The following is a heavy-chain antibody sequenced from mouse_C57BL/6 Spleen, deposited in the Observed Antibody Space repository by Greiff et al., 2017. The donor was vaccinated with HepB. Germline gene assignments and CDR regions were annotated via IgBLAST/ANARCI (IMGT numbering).Heavy chain of an antibody. CDR2: ISYDGSN. CDR1: GYSITSGYY. CDR3: ARGYDGYY. Sequence: ESGPGLVKPSQSLSLTCSVTGYSITSGYYWNWIRQFPGNKLEWMGYISYDGSNNYNPSLKNRISITRDTSKNQFFLKLNSVTTEDTATYYCARGYDGYYWGQGTTLTVSS. J-gene: IGHJ2*01. D-gene: IGHD2-3*01. V-gene: IGHV3-6*01.